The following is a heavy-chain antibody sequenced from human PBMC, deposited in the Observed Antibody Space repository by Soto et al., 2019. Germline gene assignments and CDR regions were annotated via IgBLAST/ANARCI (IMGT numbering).Heavy chain of an antibody. CDR2: IKSKSDGGTT. V-gene: IGHV3-15*01. J-gene: IGHJ5*02. CDR1: GFTFSNAW. Sequence: EVQLVESGGGLVKPGGSLRLSCAASGFTFSNAWMSWVRQAPGKGLEWVGRIKSKSDGGTTDYGAPVKGKFTISRDDSKNTLYLQMNSLKTEDTAVYYCTTEYSGGYDHWGQGTLVTVSS. CDR3: TTEYSGGYDH. D-gene: IGHD5-12*01.